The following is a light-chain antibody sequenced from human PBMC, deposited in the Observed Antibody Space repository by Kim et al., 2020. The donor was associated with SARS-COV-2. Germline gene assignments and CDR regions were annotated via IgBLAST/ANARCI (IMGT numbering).Light chain of an antibody. CDR2: DAS. Sequence: DIEMTQSPSSLSASVGDRVTITCQASQDINIYLNWYQQKPGKAPKLLIYDASNLETGVPSRFTGSGSGTDFTFTISSLQPEDIATYYCQQYDNLPYTFGQGTKLEI. CDR1: QDINIY. J-gene: IGKJ2*01. V-gene: IGKV1-33*01. CDR3: QQYDNLPYT.